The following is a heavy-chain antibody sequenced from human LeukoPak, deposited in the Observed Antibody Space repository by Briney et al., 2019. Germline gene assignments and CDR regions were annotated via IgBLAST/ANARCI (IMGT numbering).Heavy chain of an antibody. Sequence: SETLSLTCTVSGYSISSGYYWGWIRQPPGKGLEWIGSIYYSGSTYYNPSLKSRVTISVDTSKNQFSLKLSSVTAADTAVYYCARVLGGGVIYYYYYYMDVWGKGTTVTVSS. CDR2: IYYSGST. V-gene: IGHV4-38-2*02. D-gene: IGHD2-8*02. J-gene: IGHJ6*03. CDR1: GYSISSGYY. CDR3: ARVLGGGVIYYYYYYMDV.